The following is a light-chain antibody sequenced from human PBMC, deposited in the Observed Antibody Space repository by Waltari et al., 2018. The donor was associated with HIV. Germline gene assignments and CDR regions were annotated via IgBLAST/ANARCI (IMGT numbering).Light chain of an antibody. Sequence: QSALTQPASVSGSLGQSITISCPGTSGDVGGYNYVSWYQYYPGKAPRLMSYEVTNRPSVVSNRFSGSRSGNTASLTIAGLQAEDESDYYCASYTRSSTLVLFGGGTKLTVL. CDR1: SGDVGGYNY. J-gene: IGLJ3*02. CDR2: EVT. V-gene: IGLV2-14*01. CDR3: ASYTRSSTLVL.